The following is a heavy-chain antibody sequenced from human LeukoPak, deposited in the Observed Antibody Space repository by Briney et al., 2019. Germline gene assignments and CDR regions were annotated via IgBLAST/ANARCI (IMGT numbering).Heavy chain of an antibody. CDR3: AKDQKPYCSSTSCYPYGGFDY. J-gene: IGHJ4*02. CDR1: GFTFSSYG. Sequence: GGSLRLSCVASGFTFSSYGMHWVRQAPGKGLEWVAVISYDGSNKYYADSVKGRFTISRDNSKNTLYLQMNSLRAEDTAVYYCAKDQKPYCSSTSCYPYGGFDYWGQGALVTVSS. V-gene: IGHV3-30*18. CDR2: ISYDGSNK. D-gene: IGHD2-2*01.